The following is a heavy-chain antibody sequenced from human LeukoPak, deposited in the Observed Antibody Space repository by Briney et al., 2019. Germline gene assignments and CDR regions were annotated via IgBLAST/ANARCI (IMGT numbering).Heavy chain of an antibody. CDR2: IRSKAYGGTT. V-gene: IGHV3-49*03. D-gene: IGHD3-16*02. J-gene: IGHJ4*02. CDR1: GFTFGDYA. Sequence: PGGSLRLSCTASGFTFGDYAMSWFRQAPGKGLEWLGFIRSKAYGGTTEYAASVKGRYTISRDDSKSIAYLQMNSLKTEDTAVYYCTIDREWGSYRPYYFDYWGQGTLVTVSS. CDR3: TIDREWGSYRPYYFDY.